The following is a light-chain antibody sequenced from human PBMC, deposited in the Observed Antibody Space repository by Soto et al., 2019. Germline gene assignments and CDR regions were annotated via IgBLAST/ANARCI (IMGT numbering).Light chain of an antibody. CDR3: LQDYNYPRT. J-gene: IGKJ1*01. CDR2: AAS. CDR1: QGIRND. V-gene: IGKV1-6*01. Sequence: AIQMTQSPSSLSASVGERVTITCRASQGIRNDLGWYQQKPGKAPKLLIYAASSLQSGAPSRFSGSGSGTDFTLTISSLQPEDFATYYCLQDYNYPRTFGQGTKVEI.